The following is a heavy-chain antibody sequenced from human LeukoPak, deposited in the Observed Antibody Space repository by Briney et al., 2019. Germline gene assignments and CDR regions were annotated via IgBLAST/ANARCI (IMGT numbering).Heavy chain of an antibody. CDR1: SYTLSELC. Sequence: ASVKVSCKVSSYTLSELCMHWLRQAPGKGLEWMGGFDPEDGEKIYAQKFQDRITMTEDTSTETDYMELSSLRSEDTAVYYCATIGGLSVRGEDYWGQGTLVTVSS. V-gene: IGHV1-24*01. D-gene: IGHD3-16*02. CDR3: ATIGGLSVRGEDY. CDR2: FDPEDGEK. J-gene: IGHJ4*02.